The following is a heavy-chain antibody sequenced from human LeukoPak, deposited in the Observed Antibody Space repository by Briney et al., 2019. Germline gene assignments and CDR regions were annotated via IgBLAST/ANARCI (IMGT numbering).Heavy chain of an antibody. CDR3: TKGTIWLPFDY. CDR1: GGSITSTNY. D-gene: IGHD5-18*01. J-gene: IGHJ4*02. Sequence: SETLSLTCGVSGGSITSTNYWTWVRQPPGKGLEWIGEVNLQGSTNYNPSLMGRVAISVDMSENHISLQLTSVTAEDTAVYYCTKGTIWLPFDYWGQGTLVTVSS. CDR2: VNLQGST. V-gene: IGHV4-4*02.